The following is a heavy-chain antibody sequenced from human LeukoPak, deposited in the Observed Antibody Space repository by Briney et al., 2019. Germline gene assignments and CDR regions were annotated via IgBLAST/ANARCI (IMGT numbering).Heavy chain of an antibody. CDR2: ISYDGTNK. J-gene: IGHJ4*02. CDR3: ARESPACGEDCYFDY. CDR1: GFTFGSYA. D-gene: IGHD2-21*02. V-gene: IGHV3-30-3*01. Sequence: PGRSLRLPCAASGFTFGSYAMHWVRQADGGGLEWVAAISYDGTNKYYADSGKGRFTSSRDNSKNTLYLRMNRLRTDDTAVYYCARESPACGEDCYFDYWGQGTLVTVSS.